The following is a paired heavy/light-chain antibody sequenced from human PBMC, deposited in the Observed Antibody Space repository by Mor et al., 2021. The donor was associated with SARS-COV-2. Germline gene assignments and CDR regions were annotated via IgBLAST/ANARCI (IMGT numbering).Heavy chain of an antibody. J-gene: IGHJ5*02. V-gene: IGHV3-48*01. D-gene: IGHD3-22*01. CDR1: GFTFSTSS. Sequence: EVQLVESGGGLVQPGGSLRLSCAASGFTFSTSSMNWVRQAPGKGLEWVSYISSSSNTIYYADSVKGRFTISRDNAKNSLYLQMNSLRAEDTAVYYCARDSGTMIPWGQGTLVTVSS. CDR2: ISSSSNTI. CDR3: ARDSGTMIP.
Light chain of an antibody. CDR1: QSVSSN. CDR3: QQYNDWPPKT. J-gene: IGKJ1*01. V-gene: IGKV3-15*01. Sequence: EIVMTQSPATLSVSPGEGATLSCRASQSVSSNLAWYQQKPGQAPRLLIYGASTRATGIPARFSGSGSGTEFTLTISSLQSEDFAVYYCQQYNDWPPKTFGQGTKVDIK. CDR2: GAS.